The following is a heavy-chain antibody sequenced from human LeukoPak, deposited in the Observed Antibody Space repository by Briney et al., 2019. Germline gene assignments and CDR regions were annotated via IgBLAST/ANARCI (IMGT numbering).Heavy chain of an antibody. J-gene: IGHJ3*02. CDR2: MNPNNGNT. CDR1: GYTFTGYD. D-gene: IGHD3-10*01. V-gene: IGHV1-8*01. CDR3: AREIGELYAFDI. Sequence: ASVKVSCKASGYTFTGYDINWVRQATGQGLEWMGWMNPNNGNTGSAQKFQGRVTMTRDISINTAYMELSSLRSEDTAVYYCAREIGELYAFDIRGQGTMVTVSS.